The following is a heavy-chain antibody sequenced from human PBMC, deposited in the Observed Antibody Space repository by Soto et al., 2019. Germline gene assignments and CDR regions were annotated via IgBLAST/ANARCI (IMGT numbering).Heavy chain of an antibody. CDR1: GFTFSSYA. CDR3: AKVARIEDVPAAINDY. CDR2: ISGSGGST. Sequence: EVQLLASGGGLVQPGGSLRLSCAASGFTFSSYAISWVRQAPGKGLEWVAVISGSGGSTSYADSVKGRFTISRHNPKNTPYLHMNSLRGADTAVYYGAKVARIEDVPAAINDYWGQGTLVTVSS. D-gene: IGHD2-2*01. V-gene: IGHV3-23*01. J-gene: IGHJ4*02.